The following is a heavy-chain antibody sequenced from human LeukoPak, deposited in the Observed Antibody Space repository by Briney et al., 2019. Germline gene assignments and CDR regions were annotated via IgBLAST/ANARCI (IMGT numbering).Heavy chain of an antibody. Sequence: GGSLRLSCAASGFIFSSFAMSWVRQAPGKGLEWVSGISGSGGSTYYADSVKGRLTISRDNSKNTLYLQMNSLRAEDTAVYYCARDSYDSSGYYYGGGAFDIWGQGTMVTVSS. CDR2: ISGSGGST. CDR1: GFIFSSFA. V-gene: IGHV3-23*01. J-gene: IGHJ3*02. D-gene: IGHD3-22*01. CDR3: ARDSYDSSGYYYGGGAFDI.